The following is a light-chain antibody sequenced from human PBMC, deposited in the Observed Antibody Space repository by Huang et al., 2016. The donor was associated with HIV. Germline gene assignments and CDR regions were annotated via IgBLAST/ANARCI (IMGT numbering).Light chain of an antibody. CDR3: QQYNNWPPEVT. V-gene: IGKV3-15*01. CDR1: QSIRTY. J-gene: IGKJ3*01. Sequence: EIVLTPSPATLSVSPGERATLSCRASQSIRTYLAWYQHKPAQAPRLLIYGASTRASGIPARFSGSGSGTEFTLTISSLQSEDFAVYYCQQYNNWPPEVTFGPGTKVDIK. CDR2: GAS.